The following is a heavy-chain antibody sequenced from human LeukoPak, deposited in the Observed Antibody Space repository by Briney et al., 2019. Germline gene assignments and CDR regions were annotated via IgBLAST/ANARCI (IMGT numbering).Heavy chain of an antibody. CDR1: GFTFSSYA. Sequence: PGGSLRLSCAASGFTFSSYAMHWVRQAPGKWLEWVAVISYDGTNKYYADSVKGRFTISRDTSKNKLYLQMNSLRAEDTAVYYCARNLGLVGATFYKWFDPWGQGTLVTVSS. D-gene: IGHD1-26*01. CDR2: ISYDGTNK. V-gene: IGHV3-30-3*01. J-gene: IGHJ5*02. CDR3: ARNLGLVGATFYKWFDP.